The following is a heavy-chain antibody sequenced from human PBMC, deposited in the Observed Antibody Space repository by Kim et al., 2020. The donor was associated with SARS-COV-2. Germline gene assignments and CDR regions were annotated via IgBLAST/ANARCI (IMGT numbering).Heavy chain of an antibody. CDR1: GFTVDDYA. V-gene: IGHV3-9*01. J-gene: IGHJ4*02. Sequence: GGSLRLSCAASGFTVDDYAMHWVRQAPGKGLEWVSGISWNSGSIGYADSVKGRFTISRANAKNSLYLQMNSLRAEDTALYYCAKDGLRYFDWLAYWGQGTLVTVSS. CDR3: AKDGLRYFDWLAY. CDR2: ISWNSGSI. D-gene: IGHD3-9*01.